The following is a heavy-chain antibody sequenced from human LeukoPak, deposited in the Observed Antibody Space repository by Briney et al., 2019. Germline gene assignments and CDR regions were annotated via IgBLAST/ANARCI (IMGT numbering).Heavy chain of an antibody. Sequence: PGGSLRLSCAASGFTFSSYSMNWVRQAPGKGLEWVSSISSSSSYIYYADSVKGRFTISRDNAKNSLYLQMNSLRAEDTAVYYCARISGYSYPFDYWGQGTLVTVSS. V-gene: IGHV3-21*01. CDR3: ARISGYSYPFDY. J-gene: IGHJ4*02. D-gene: IGHD5-18*01. CDR2: ISSSSSYI. CDR1: GFTFSSYS.